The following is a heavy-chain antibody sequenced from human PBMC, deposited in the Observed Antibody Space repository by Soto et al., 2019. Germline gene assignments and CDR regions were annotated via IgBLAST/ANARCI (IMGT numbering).Heavy chain of an antibody. CDR3: AREGRGVAGNFDY. J-gene: IGHJ4*02. Sequence: GASVKVSCTASGYTFTSYDISWVRQATGQGLEWMGWMNPNSGNTGYAQKFQGRVTMTRNTSISTAYMELSSLRSEDTAVYYCAREGRGVAGNFDYWGQGTLVTVSS. CDR2: MNPNSGNT. V-gene: IGHV1-8*01. D-gene: IGHD6-19*01. CDR1: GYTFTSYD.